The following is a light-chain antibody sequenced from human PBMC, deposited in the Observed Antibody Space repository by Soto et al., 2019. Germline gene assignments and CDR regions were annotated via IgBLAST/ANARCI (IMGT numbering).Light chain of an antibody. CDR3: GTWDSSLSAWGGV. CDR1: NSNIGNNY. Sequence: QSVLTQPPSVSAASGQKVTISCSGTNSNIGNNYVSWYRHVPGTAPKLLIYDNYKRPSGIPDRFSGSRSATSATLEITGLQTGDEADYYCGTWDSSLSAWGGVFGGGTKLTVL. J-gene: IGLJ3*02. V-gene: IGLV1-51*01. CDR2: DNY.